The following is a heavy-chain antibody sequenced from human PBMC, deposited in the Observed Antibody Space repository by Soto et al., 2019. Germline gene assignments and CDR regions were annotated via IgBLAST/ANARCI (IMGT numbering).Heavy chain of an antibody. D-gene: IGHD3-22*01. CDR3: VKDRDSNTWPSRDV. J-gene: IGHJ6*02. CDR1: GYTXSRNG. CDR2: ISPNSGSI. V-gene: IGHV1-18*01. Sequence: SXKVSFKTSGYTXSRNGISWVRQAPGQGLEWMGWISPNSGSIKYAQKLQGRVIMTTDTSTSTAYMELRSLRSDDTAVYYCVKDRDSNTWPSRDVWGPGTTVTVSS.